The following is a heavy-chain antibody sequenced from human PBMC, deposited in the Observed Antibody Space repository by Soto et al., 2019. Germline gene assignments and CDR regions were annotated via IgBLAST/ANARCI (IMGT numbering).Heavy chain of an antibody. CDR1: GGAFRGYN. CDR2: INHSRST. V-gene: IGHV4-34*01. J-gene: IGHJ6*02. CDR3: ARTRFLEWLYYYGMDG. Sequence: SDPLSLTFAVYGGAFRGYNWRWKRELPGKGLEWIGEINHSRSTNYNPSLKSRVTISVDTSKNQCSLKLSSVTAADTAVYYCARTRFLEWLYYYGMDGWGQGTTGTVSS. D-gene: IGHD3-3*01.